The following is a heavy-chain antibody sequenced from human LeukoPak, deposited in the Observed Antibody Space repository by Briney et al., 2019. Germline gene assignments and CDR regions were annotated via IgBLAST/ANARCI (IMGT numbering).Heavy chain of an antibody. CDR3: ARGYCSGGSCYRTFNWFDP. J-gene: IGHJ5*02. D-gene: IGHD2-15*01. CDR1: GYTFNSYD. V-gene: IGHV1-2*02. CDR2: INPNSGGT. Sequence: ASVKVSCKASGYTFNSYDINWVRQATGQGLEWMGWINPNSGGTNYAQKFQGRVTMTRDTSISTAYMELSRLRSDDTAVYYCARGYCSGGSCYRTFNWFDPWGQGTLVTVSS.